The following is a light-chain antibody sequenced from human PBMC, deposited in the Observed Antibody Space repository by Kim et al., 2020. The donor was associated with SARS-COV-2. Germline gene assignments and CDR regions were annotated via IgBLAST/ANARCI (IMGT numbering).Light chain of an antibody. CDR3: GTWDSSLSAYV. Sequence: HKVTSSCSGSSANIESNYVSWYQRLPGTAPKPLIYDNNKRPSGIPDRFSGSKSGTSATLGITGLQTGDEADYYCGTWDSSLSAYVFGTGTKVTVL. CDR2: DNN. J-gene: IGLJ1*01. CDR1: SANIESNY. V-gene: IGLV1-51*01.